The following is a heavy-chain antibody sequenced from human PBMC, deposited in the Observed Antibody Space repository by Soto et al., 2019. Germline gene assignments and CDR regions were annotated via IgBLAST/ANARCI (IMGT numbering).Heavy chain of an antibody. CDR2: IYHSGST. CDR1: GGSISSGGYS. J-gene: IGHJ3*02. D-gene: IGHD2-15*01. V-gene: IGHV4-30-2*01. Sequence: PSETLSLTCAVSGGSISSGGYSWSWIRQPPGKGLEWIGYIYHSGSTYYNPSLKSRVTISVDRSKNQFSLKLSSVTAADTAVYYCARDCGGGSCYFAFDIWGQGTMVT. CDR3: ARDCGGGSCYFAFDI.